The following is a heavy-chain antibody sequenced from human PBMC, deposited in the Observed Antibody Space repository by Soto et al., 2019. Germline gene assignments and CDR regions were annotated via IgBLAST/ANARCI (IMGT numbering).Heavy chain of an antibody. CDR3: ARRRGLVGSFDY. D-gene: IGHD3-9*01. CDR2: IYPGDSDT. CDR1: GYSFTTYW. Sequence: GESLKISCKGSGYSFTTYWLGWVRQVPGKGLEWMGIIYPGDSDTRYSPSFQGQVTISADKSISAAYLQWSSLKASDTAMYFCARRRGLVGSFDYWGRGTLVSVSS. V-gene: IGHV5-51*01. J-gene: IGHJ4*02.